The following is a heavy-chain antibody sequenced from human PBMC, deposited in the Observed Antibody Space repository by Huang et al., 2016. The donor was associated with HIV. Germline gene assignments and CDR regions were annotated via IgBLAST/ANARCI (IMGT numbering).Heavy chain of an antibody. D-gene: IGHD6-19*01. CDR2: ISYSGNT. Sequence: QVQLQESGPGLVKSSEPLSLTCTVFGVSINGFYWSWIRQPPGKVLGWIGYISYSGNTNYNPSRKSRVIISLVTSKKTFSLKLRSVTAADTAFYYCARLTCRYSSGSRQNYFDRWGQGTLVTVSS. J-gene: IGHJ4*02. CDR1: GVSINGFY. V-gene: IGHV4-59*01. CDR3: ARLTCRYSSGSRQNYFDR.